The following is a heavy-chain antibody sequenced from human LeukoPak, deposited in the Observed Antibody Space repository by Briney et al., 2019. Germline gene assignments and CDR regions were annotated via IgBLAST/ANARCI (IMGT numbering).Heavy chain of an antibody. Sequence: GGSLRLSCAASGFTFSSYGMQWVRQAPGKGLEWVAVISYEGSTSYYADSVMGRFTISRDNSKNTLYLQLNSLRPEDTAVYYCSKGHDYTGPQAFDIWGQGTMVTVSS. D-gene: IGHD2-8*02. CDR1: GFTFSSYG. V-gene: IGHV3-30*18. CDR2: ISYEGSTS. CDR3: SKGHDYTGPQAFDI. J-gene: IGHJ3*02.